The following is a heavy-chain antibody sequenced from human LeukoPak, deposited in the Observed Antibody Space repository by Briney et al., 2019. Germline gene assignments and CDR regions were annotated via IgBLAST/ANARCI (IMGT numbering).Heavy chain of an antibody. Sequence: SETLSLTCAVSGGSFSAFFWRWIRQPPGKGLEWIGDVGHSGSADYNPSLKSRAATSVDTSKNQVSLKVSSVTAADTAVYYCARESLVRGATNWFDPWGQGTLVTVSS. CDR3: ARESLVRGATNWFDP. CDR2: VGHSGSA. D-gene: IGHD3-10*01. J-gene: IGHJ5*02. V-gene: IGHV4-34*01. CDR1: GGSFSAFF.